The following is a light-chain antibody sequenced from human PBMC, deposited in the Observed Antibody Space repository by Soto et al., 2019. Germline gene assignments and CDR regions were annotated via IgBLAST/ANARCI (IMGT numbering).Light chain of an antibody. CDR2: DVS. CDR3: TSYTLISPLYV. Sequence: QSALTQPASVSGSPGQSITISCTGTSSDVGAYNYVSWYQQHPGTAPKLMVYDVSSRPSGVSDRFSGSKSGNTASLTISGLQAEDEADYYCTSYTLISPLYVFGTGTKVTVL. J-gene: IGLJ1*01. CDR1: SSDVGAYNY. V-gene: IGLV2-14*01.